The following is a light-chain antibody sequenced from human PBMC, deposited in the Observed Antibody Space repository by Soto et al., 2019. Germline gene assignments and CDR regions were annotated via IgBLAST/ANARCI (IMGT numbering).Light chain of an antibody. Sequence: AIRMTQSPSSFSASTGDRVTITSRASQGISSYLAWYQQKPGKAPKLLIYAASTLQSGVPSRFSGSGSGTDFTLTISCLQSVDFATYYCQQYYSYPQTFGQGTKVEIK. J-gene: IGKJ1*01. CDR3: QQYYSYPQT. CDR2: AAS. V-gene: IGKV1-8*01. CDR1: QGISSY.